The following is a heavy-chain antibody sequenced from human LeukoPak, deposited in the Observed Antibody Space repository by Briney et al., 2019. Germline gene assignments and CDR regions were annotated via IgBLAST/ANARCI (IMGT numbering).Heavy chain of an antibody. J-gene: IGHJ6*02. D-gene: IGHD5-18*01. CDR3: ARQVDTAMVLGYYYYGMDV. CDR2: IYYSGST. CDR1: GGSISSYY. Sequence: SETLSLTCTVSGGSISSYYWSWIRQPPGKGLEWIGYIYYSGSTNYSPSLKSRVTISVDTSKNQFSLKLSSVTVADTAVYYCARQVDTAMVLGYYYYGMDVWGQGTTVTVSS. V-gene: IGHV4-59*01.